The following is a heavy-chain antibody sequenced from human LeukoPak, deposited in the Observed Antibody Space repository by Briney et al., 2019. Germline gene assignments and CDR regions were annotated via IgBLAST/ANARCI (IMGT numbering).Heavy chain of an antibody. Sequence: GGSLRLSCAASGFTFSSYAMSWVRQAPGKGLEWVSVISGSGGSTYYADSVKGRFTISRDNSKNTLYLQMNSLRAEDTAVYYCARGDKSSVTIFWSPFDYWGQGTLVTVSS. CDR2: ISGSGGST. CDR3: ARGDKSSVTIFWSPFDY. CDR1: GFTFSSYA. J-gene: IGHJ4*02. V-gene: IGHV3-23*01. D-gene: IGHD3-9*01.